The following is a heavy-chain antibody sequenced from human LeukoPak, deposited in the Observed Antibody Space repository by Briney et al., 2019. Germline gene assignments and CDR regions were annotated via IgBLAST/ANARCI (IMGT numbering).Heavy chain of an antibody. J-gene: IGHJ2*01. CDR1: GFTISNYN. D-gene: IGHD1-1*01. CDR2: ISSSSDTV. Sequence: PGGSLRLSCGASGFTISNYNMEWPRQAPGKGLEWVSYISSSSDTVFYPDSVKGRFTISRDNAKNSLYLQMYSLRDDDTAVYYCARDDTGNSGHFDLWGRGTLVTVSS. CDR3: ARDDTGNSGHFDL. V-gene: IGHV3-48*02.